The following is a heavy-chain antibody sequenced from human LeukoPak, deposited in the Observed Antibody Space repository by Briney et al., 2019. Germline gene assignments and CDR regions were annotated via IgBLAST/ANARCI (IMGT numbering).Heavy chain of an antibody. CDR3: AREADDYVWGSYRYYAYFDY. V-gene: IGHV3-30*04. Sequence: GRSLRLSCAASGFTFSSYAMHWVRQAPGKGLEWVAVISYDGSNKYYADSVKGRFTISRDNSKNTLYLQMNSLRAEDTAVYYCAREADDYVWGSYRYYAYFDYWGQGTLVTVSS. CDR1: GFTFSSYA. D-gene: IGHD3-16*02. J-gene: IGHJ4*02. CDR2: ISYDGSNK.